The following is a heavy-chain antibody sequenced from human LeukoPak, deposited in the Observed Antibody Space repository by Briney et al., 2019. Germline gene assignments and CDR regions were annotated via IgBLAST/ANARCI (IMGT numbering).Heavy chain of an antibody. D-gene: IGHD3-22*01. CDR2: ISSSSSYI. J-gene: IGHJ4*02. Sequence: TGGSLRLSCAASGFTFSSYSMNWVRQAPGKGLEWVSSISSSSSYIYYADSVKGRFTISRDNAKNSLYLQMNSLRAEDTAVYYCARGYYDSSGYLSLRYWGQGTLVTVSS. CDR1: GFTFSSYS. V-gene: IGHV3-21*01. CDR3: ARGYYDSSGYLSLRY.